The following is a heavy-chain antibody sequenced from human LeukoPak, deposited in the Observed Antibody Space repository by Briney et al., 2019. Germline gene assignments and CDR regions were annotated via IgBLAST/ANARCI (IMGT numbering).Heavy chain of an antibody. CDR1: GGSISSYY. Sequence: SETLSLTCTVSGGSISSYYWSWIRQPPGKGLEWIGYIYYSGSTNYNPSLKSRVTISVDTSKNQFSLTLSSVTAADTAVYYCARQGTGLLWFGDEINWFDPSGQGTLVSVSS. J-gene: IGHJ5*02. V-gene: IGHV4-59*08. CDR2: IYYSGST. D-gene: IGHD3-10*01. CDR3: ARQGTGLLWFGDEINWFDP.